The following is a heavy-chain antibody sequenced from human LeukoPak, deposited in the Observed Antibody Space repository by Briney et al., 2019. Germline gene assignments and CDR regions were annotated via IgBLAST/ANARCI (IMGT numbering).Heavy chain of an antibody. CDR3: ARPYSSTWIDAFDI. CDR2: VSYSGNT. D-gene: IGHD6-13*01. V-gene: IGHV4-39*01. J-gene: IGHJ3*02. Sequence: KPSETLSLTCTVSGGSISSGTYYWGWIRQPPGKGLEWIASVSYSGNTYYNPSLKSRVTISVDTSKNQFSLKLSSVTAADTAVYYCARPYSSTWIDAFDIWGQGTMVTVSS. CDR1: GGSISSGTYY.